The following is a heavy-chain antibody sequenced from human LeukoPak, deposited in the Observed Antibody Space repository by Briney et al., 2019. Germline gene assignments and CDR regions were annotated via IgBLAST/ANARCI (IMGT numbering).Heavy chain of an antibody. D-gene: IGHD6-13*01. V-gene: IGHV3-30*02. J-gene: IGHJ3*02. CDR3: AKEFGLVEQQLEPNALDI. Sequence: GGSLRLSCAASGFTFSSYGMHWVRQAPGKGLEWVAVIWYDGSNKYYADSVKGRFTISRDNSKNTLYLQMNSLRAEDTAVYYCAKEFGLVEQQLEPNALDIWGQGTMVTVSS. CDR1: GFTFSSYG. CDR2: IWYDGSNK.